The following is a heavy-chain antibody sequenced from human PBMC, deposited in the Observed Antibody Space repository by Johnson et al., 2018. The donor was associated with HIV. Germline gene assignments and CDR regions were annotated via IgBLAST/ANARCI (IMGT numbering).Heavy chain of an antibody. J-gene: IGHJ3*02. CDR3: ARDHPGYDSSGDAFDI. Sequence: QVQLVESGGGLVKPGGSLRLSCAASGFIFSDYYMSWIRQAPGKGLEWVSYISSSGSGKNSADSVKGRFTISRDNAKNSLYLQMNSLSAEDTAVYYCARDHPGYDSSGDAFDIWGQGTMVTVSS. CDR2: ISSSGSGK. V-gene: IGHV3-11*04. CDR1: GFIFSDYY. D-gene: IGHD3-22*01.